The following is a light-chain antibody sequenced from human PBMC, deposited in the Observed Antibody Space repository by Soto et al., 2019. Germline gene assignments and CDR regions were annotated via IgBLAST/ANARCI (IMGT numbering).Light chain of an antibody. V-gene: IGLV2-14*03. J-gene: IGLJ3*02. CDR1: SSDVGRYNF. Sequence: QPVLTQPASVSGSPGQSITISCTGTSSDVGRYNFVSWYQQHPGKAPKLMIYDVSNRPSGVSNRFSGSKSGKTASLTISGLQAEDEADYYCISYTNNRTLAFGGGTKLTVL. CDR2: DVS. CDR3: ISYTNNRTLA.